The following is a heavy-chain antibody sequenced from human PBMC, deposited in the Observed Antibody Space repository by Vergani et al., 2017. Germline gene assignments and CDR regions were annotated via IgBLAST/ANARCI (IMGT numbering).Heavy chain of an antibody. D-gene: IGHD1-26*01. CDR3: ARYAVGAEYYFDY. CDR2: IYYSGST. Sequence: QVQLQESGPGLVKPLETLSLTCTVSGGSISSYYWSWIRQPPGKGLEWIGYIYYSGSTNYNPSLKSRVTISVDTSKNQFSLKLSSVTAADTAVYYCARYAVGAEYYFDYWGQGTLVTVSS. J-gene: IGHJ4*02. V-gene: IGHV4-59*01. CDR1: GGSISSYY.